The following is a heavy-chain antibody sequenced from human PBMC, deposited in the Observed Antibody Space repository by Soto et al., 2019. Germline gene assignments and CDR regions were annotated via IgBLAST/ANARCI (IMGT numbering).Heavy chain of an antibody. Sequence: SLRLSCAASGFTFDDYAMHWVRQAPGKGLEWVSGISWNSGSIGYADSVKGRFTISRDNAKNSLYLQMNSLRTEDTALYYCAKDTESRYCSSTSCPDDAFDIWGQGTMVTVSS. V-gene: IGHV3-9*01. CDR3: AKDTESRYCSSTSCPDDAFDI. D-gene: IGHD2-2*01. CDR1: GFTFDDYA. J-gene: IGHJ3*02. CDR2: ISWNSGSI.